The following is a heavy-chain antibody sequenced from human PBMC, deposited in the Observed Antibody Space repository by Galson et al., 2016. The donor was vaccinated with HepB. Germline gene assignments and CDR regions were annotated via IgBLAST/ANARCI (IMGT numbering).Heavy chain of an antibody. D-gene: IGHD6-19*01. CDR1: GYIFTNHA. V-gene: IGHV1-18*04. J-gene: IGHJ4*02. CDR2: IDTKNGNT. Sequence: SVTVSCKASGYIFTNHAFSWVRQAPGQSLEWMGWIDTKNGNTVYARKLQGRVTMTTDTSTNTAYMELTSLRSDDTAVYYCARDLVDSSGWVDYWGQGTQVTVSS. CDR3: ARDLVDSSGWVDY.